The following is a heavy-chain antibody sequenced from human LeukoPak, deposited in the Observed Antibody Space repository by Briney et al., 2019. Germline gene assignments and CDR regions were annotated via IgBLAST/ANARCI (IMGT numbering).Heavy chain of an antibody. CDR3: ARARLRFLEHRIFAFDY. J-gene: IGHJ4*02. Sequence: GGSLRLSCAASGFTFSSYGMHWVRQAPGKGLEWVAVIWYDGSNKYYADSVKGRFTISRDNSKNTLYLQMNSLRAEDTAVYYCARARLRFLEHRIFAFDYWGQGTLVTVSS. V-gene: IGHV3-33*01. CDR2: IWYDGSNK. D-gene: IGHD3-3*01. CDR1: GFTFSSYG.